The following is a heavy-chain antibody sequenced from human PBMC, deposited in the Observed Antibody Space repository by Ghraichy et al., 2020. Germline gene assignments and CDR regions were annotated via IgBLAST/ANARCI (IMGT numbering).Heavy chain of an antibody. J-gene: IGHJ6*02. CDR1: GYTFTSYY. V-gene: IGHV1-46*01. D-gene: IGHD2-2*01. CDR3: ARDSSYQLLPYYYYGMDV. Sequence: ASVKVSCKASGYTFTSYYMHWVRQAPGQGLEWMGIINPSGGSTSYAQKFQGRVTMTRDTSTSTVYMELSSLRSEDTAVYYCARDSSYQLLPYYYYGMDVWGQGTTVTVSS. CDR2: INPSGGST.